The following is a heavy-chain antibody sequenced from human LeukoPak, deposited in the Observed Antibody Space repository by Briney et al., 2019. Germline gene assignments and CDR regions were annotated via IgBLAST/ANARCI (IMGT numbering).Heavy chain of an antibody. CDR3: ARTEYYDILTGYPEKWFDY. Sequence: ASVKVSCKASGYTFTSYGISWVRQAPGQGLEWMGWISAYNGNTNYAQKLQGRVTMTTDTSTSTAYMEPRSLRSDDTAVYYCARTEYYDILTGYPEKWFDYWGQGTLVTVSS. V-gene: IGHV1-18*01. J-gene: IGHJ4*02. D-gene: IGHD3-9*01. CDR1: GYTFTSYG. CDR2: ISAYNGNT.